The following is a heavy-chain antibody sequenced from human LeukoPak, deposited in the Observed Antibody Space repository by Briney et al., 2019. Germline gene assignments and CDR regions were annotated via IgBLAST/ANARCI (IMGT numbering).Heavy chain of an antibody. CDR3: AKPPPGVAGYYFDY. Sequence: GGSLRLSWAAAGFTFSSYAMSWVSQAPGKGLEWVSAISGSGGSTYYADSVKGRFTISRDNSKNTPYLQMNSLRAEDTAVYYCAKPPPGVAGYYFDYWGQGTLVTVSS. CDR2: ISGSGGST. D-gene: IGHD6-19*01. J-gene: IGHJ4*02. V-gene: IGHV3-23*01. CDR1: GFTFSSYA.